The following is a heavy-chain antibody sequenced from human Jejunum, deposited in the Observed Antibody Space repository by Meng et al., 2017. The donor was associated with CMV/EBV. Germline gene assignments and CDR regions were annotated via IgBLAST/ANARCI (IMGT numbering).Heavy chain of an antibody. CDR1: GGSINNYY. CDR3: ARGPGASTREGFDH. J-gene: IGHJ4*02. D-gene: IGHD1-26*01. CDR2: FYSSDTY. Sequence: QVALQESGPGPVTPSENLALTCTVSGGSINNYYWSWIRQSAGKGLEWIGRFYSSDTYNYHPSLNSRVTMSLDTSKKQFSLILSSVTAADTARYYCARGPGASTREGFDHWGLGTLVTVSS. V-gene: IGHV4-4*07.